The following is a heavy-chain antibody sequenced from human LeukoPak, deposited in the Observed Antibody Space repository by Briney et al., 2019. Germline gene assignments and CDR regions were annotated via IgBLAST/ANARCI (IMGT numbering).Heavy chain of an antibody. D-gene: IGHD3-10*01. Sequence: ASVKVSCKASGYTFTSYGISWVRQAPGQGLEWMGWISAYNGNTNYAQKLQGRVTMTTDTSTSTAYMELSRLRSDDTAVYYCAIPLGGVHYYGSGSYYDPFDYWGQGTLVTVSS. J-gene: IGHJ4*02. CDR3: AIPLGGVHYYGSGSYYDPFDY. CDR1: GYTFTSYG. V-gene: IGHV1-18*01. CDR2: ISAYNGNT.